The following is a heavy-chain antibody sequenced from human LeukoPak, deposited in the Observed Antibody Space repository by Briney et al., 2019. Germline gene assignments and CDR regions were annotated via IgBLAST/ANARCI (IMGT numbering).Heavy chain of an antibody. D-gene: IGHD3-22*01. V-gene: IGHV1-69*06. CDR1: GGTFSSYA. CDR3: ARGRRYYDSSGYYDY. Sequence: SVKVSCKASGGTFSSYAISWVRQAPGQGLEWMGGIIPIFGTANYAQKFQGRVTITADKSTSTAYMELSSLRSEDTAVYYCARGRRYYDSSGYYDYWGQGTLVTVSS. J-gene: IGHJ4*02. CDR2: IIPIFGTA.